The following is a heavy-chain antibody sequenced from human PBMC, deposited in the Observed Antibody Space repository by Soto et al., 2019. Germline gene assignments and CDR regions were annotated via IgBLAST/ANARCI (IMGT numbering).Heavy chain of an antibody. J-gene: IGHJ4*02. CDR3: VGDGNNGNDFDY. D-gene: IGHD1-26*01. CDR1: TFIFDTYW. CDR2: IKRDGSET. Sequence: EVQLVESGGGLVQPGGSLRLSCAAPTFIFDTYWMTWVRQAPGKGLEWLANIKRDGSETHYADSVKGRFTISRDNAKNSLYLQMNSLRVEDTAVYYCVGDGNNGNDFDYWAREPWSPSPQ. V-gene: IGHV3-7*01.